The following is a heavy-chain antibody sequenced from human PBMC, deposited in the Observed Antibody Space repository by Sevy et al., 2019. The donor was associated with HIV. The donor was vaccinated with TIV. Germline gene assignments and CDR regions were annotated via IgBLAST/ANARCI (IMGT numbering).Heavy chain of an antibody. D-gene: IGHD1-20*01. Sequence: SQTLSLTCAISGDSVSSNRAAWNWIRQSQSRGLEWLGMTYYRSKWYNDYAVSVKSRITINPDTSKNQFSLQLNSVTPEDTAVYYCARDRDSEEYNPYYYYNGMDVWGQGTTVTVSS. CDR3: ARDRDSEEYNPYYYYNGMDV. V-gene: IGHV6-1*01. CDR2: TYYRSKWYN. CDR1: GDSVSSNRAA. J-gene: IGHJ6*02.